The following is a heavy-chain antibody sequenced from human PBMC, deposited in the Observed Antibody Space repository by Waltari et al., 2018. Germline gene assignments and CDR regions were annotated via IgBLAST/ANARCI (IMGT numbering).Heavy chain of an antibody. V-gene: IGHV1-2*02. CDR2: INPSSGAP. CDR3: ARVLDKGAITLFGPLDF. Sequence: QVQLVQSGAEVKELGASMKVSCKASGYTFTGHYLHWVRQAPGQGLEWMGWINPSSGAPNYAQKFQGRVTMTTDTSISTAYLELSRLTSDDTALYYCARVLDKGAITLFGPLDFWGQGT. D-gene: IGHD3-3*01. J-gene: IGHJ4*02. CDR1: GYTFTGHY.